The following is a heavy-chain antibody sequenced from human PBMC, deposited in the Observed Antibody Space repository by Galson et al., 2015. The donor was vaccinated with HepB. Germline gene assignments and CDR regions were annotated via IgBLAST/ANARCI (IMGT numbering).Heavy chain of an antibody. CDR1: GGTFSSYT. D-gene: IGHD6-13*01. CDR2: IIPILGIA. V-gene: IGHV1-69*04. CDR3: ARDKAYSSSSEGY. J-gene: IGHJ4*02. Sequence: SVKVSCKASGGTFSSYTISWVRQAPGQGLEWMGRIIPILGIANYAQKFQGRVTITADKSTSTAYMELSSLRSEDTAVYYCARDKAYSSSSEGYWGQGTLVTVSS.